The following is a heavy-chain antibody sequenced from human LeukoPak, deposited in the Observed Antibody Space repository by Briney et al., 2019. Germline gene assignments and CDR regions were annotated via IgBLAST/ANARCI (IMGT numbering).Heavy chain of an antibody. J-gene: IGHJ5*02. CDR3: ARRSSTSCPSCHNWFDP. CDR2: IYPGDSDT. D-gene: IGHD2-2*01. Sequence: GESLKISCKGSGYSFTSYWIGWVRQMPGKGLEWMGIIYPGDSDTRYSPSFQGQVTISADKSISTAYLQCSSLKASDTAMYYCARRSSTSCPSCHNWFDPWGQGTLVTVSS. CDR1: GYSFTSYW. V-gene: IGHV5-51*01.